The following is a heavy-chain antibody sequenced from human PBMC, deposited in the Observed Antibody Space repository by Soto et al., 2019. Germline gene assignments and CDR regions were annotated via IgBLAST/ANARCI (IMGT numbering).Heavy chain of an antibody. D-gene: IGHD2-21*02. CDR2: IVVGSGNT. CDR3: AAEIYSGGDCCHFDY. V-gene: IGHV1-58*01. CDR1: GFTFTNSA. Sequence: QVQVVQSGPEVRNPGTSVKVSCKTSGFTFTNSAVQWVRQARGQRLEWIGWIVVGSGNTNYLQNLHVRITITRDTATGTAYMELSGLRSEDTAMYYCAAEIYSGGDCCHFDYWGQGTLVTVSS. J-gene: IGHJ4*02.